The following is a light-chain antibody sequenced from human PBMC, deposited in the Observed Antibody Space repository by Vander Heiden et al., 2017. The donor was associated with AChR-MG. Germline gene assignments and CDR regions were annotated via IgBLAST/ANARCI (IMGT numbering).Light chain of an antibody. J-gene: IGLJ3*02. Sequence: QSALTQPVSVSGSPGQSITISCTGTSSDVGGYNYVSWYQQHPGKAPKLMIYDVSKRPSGVSNRFSGSKSGNTASLTISGLQAEDEADYYCSSYTSSSTLVFGGGTKLT. CDR2: DVS. V-gene: IGLV2-14*01. CDR3: SSYTSSSTLV. CDR1: SSDVGGYNY.